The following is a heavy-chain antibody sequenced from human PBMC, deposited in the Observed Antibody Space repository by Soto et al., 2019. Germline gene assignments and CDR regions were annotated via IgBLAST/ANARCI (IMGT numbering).Heavy chain of an antibody. D-gene: IGHD5-18*01. J-gene: IGHJ4*02. CDR1: GFTFSSYS. CDR3: ARDEALTAMGPIGY. Sequence: PGGSLRLSCAASGFTFSSYSMNWVRQAPGKGLEWVSSISSSSSYIYYADSVKGRFTISRDNAKNSLYLQMNSLRAEDTAVYYCARDEALTAMGPIGYWGQGTLVTVSS. CDR2: ISSSSSYI. V-gene: IGHV3-21*01.